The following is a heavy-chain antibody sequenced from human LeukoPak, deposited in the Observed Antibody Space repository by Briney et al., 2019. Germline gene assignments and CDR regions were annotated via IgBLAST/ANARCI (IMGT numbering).Heavy chain of an antibody. D-gene: IGHD3-22*01. CDR2: INSDGSST. CDR3: ARAALSYYYDSSGYQP. CDR1: GFTFSSYW. Sequence: SGGSLRLSCAASGFTFSSYWMHWVRQAPGKGLVWVSRINSDGSSTSYADSVKGRFTISRDSAKNTLYLQMNSLRAEDTAVYYCARAALSYYYDSSGYQPWGQGTLVTVSS. V-gene: IGHV3-74*01. J-gene: IGHJ5*02.